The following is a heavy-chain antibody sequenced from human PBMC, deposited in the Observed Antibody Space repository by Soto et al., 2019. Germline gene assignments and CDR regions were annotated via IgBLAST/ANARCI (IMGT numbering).Heavy chain of an antibody. CDR1: GFTFSSYG. CDR2: ISYDGSNK. V-gene: IGHV3-30*03. D-gene: IGHD3-22*01. J-gene: IGHJ4*02. CDR3: ARPYDSSGYYDY. Sequence: PEGSLRLSCAASGFTFSSYGIHWVRQAPGKGLEWVAVISYDGSNKYYADSVKGRFTISRDNSKNTLYLQMNSLRAEDTAVYYCARPYDSSGYYDYWGQGTLVTVSS.